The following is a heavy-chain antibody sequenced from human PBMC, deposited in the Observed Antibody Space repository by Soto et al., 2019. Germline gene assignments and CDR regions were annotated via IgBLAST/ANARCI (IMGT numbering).Heavy chain of an antibody. CDR3: ASSLSCYDSSGYRPGGY. Sequence: SSVKVSCQASGYTFTGHYMHSVRLALGQALEWMGWINPNSGGTNYAQKIQGRVTMTRDTSISTAYMELSRLRSDDTAVYYCASSLSCYDSSGYRPGGYWGQGSLLTASS. CDR2: INPNSGGT. CDR1: GYTFTGHY. D-gene: IGHD3-22*01. V-gene: IGHV1-2*02. J-gene: IGHJ4*02.